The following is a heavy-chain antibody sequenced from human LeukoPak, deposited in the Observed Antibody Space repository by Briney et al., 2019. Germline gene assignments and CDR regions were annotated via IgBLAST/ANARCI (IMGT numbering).Heavy chain of an antibody. J-gene: IGHJ4*02. CDR3: ARGYQRPDY. D-gene: IGHD2-2*01. CDR2: ISSSSSNI. V-gene: IGHV3-21*01. CDR1: GFTFSTYT. Sequence: GALRLSCAASGFTFSTYTMNWVRQAPGKGLEWVSSISSSSSNIYYADSVKGRFTISRDNAMNSVYLQINSLRVEDTAVYYCARGYQRPDYWGQGTLITVSS.